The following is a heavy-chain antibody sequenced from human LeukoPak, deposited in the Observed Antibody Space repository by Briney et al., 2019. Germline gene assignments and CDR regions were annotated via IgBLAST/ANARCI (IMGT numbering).Heavy chain of an antibody. CDR1: AFTLTDYY. CDR3: ARDFGSGSVQEEWWFDP. CDR2: INPKSGVT. Sequence: ASVKVSCKASAFTLTDYYMHWMRQAPGQGLEWMGWINPKSGVTNYAQYFQGRVTMTRDTSISTAYMELSSLTSDDTAVYYCARDFGSGSVQEEWWFDPWGQGTLVTVSS. V-gene: IGHV1-2*02. J-gene: IGHJ5*02. D-gene: IGHD3-10*01.